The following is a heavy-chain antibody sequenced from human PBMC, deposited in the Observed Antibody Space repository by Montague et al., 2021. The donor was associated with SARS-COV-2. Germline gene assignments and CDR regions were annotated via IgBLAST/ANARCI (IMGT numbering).Heavy chain of an antibody. D-gene: IGHD6-25*01. CDR1: GGSISNNDYS. Sequence: TLSLTCTVSGGSISNNDYSWNWIRQPPGKGLEWIGYIFHSGSTYYSPSLKSRVTISVDRSKNQFSLNLSSVTAADTAIYYCARGQRLGNWFDPWGQGALVTVPS. J-gene: IGHJ5*02. CDR3: ARGQRLGNWFDP. V-gene: IGHV4-30-2*01. CDR2: IFHSGST.